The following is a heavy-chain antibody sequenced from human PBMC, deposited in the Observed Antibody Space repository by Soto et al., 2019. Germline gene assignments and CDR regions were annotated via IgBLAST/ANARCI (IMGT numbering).Heavy chain of an antibody. V-gene: IGHV3-30-3*01. Sequence: QVQLVESGGGVVQPGRSLRLSCAASGFTFSSYAMHWVRQAPGKGLEWVAVISYDGSNKYYADSVKGRFTISRDNSKNTLYLQMNSLRAEDTAVYYCAREGPAVAGTFLQHWGQGTLVTVSS. CDR2: ISYDGSNK. CDR1: GFTFSSYA. D-gene: IGHD6-19*01. CDR3: AREGPAVAGTFLQH. J-gene: IGHJ1*01.